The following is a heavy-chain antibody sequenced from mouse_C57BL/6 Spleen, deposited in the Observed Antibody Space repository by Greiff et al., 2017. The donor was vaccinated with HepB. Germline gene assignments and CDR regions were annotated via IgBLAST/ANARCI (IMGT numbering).Heavy chain of an antibody. CDR1: GYTFTDYY. CDR3: SRSVYYCSPFAY. Sequence: EVQLQQSGPELVKPGASVKISCKASGYTFTDYYMNWVKQSHGKSLEWIGDINPNNGGTSYNQKFKGKATLTVDKSSSTAYMQRRSLTSEDSAVYYCSRSVYYCSPFAYWGQGTLVTVSS. V-gene: IGHV1-26*01. D-gene: IGHD1-1*01. J-gene: IGHJ3*01. CDR2: INPNNGGT.